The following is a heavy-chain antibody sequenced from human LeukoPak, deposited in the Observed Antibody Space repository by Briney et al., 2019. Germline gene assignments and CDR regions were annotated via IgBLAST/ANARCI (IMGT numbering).Heavy chain of an antibody. V-gene: IGHV1-69*13. J-gene: IGHJ4*02. CDR1: GGTFSSYA. CDR2: IIPIFGTA. Sequence: ASVKVSCKASGGTFSSYAISWVRQAPGQGLEWMGGIIPIFGTANYAQKFQGRVTITADESTTTAYMELSSLRSEDTAVYCCARESTDYYDTSGYYYGPIYWGQGTLVTVSS. D-gene: IGHD3-22*01. CDR3: ARESTDYYDTSGYYYGPIY.